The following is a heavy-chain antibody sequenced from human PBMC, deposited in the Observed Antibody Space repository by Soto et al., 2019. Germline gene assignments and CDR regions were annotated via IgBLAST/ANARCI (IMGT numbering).Heavy chain of an antibody. V-gene: IGHV3-21*01. Sequence: GGSLRLSCEYSVFTLITYTMNWVRQASGKGLEWVSSITSSSGHIYYADSVKGRFTISRDNARNSLYLQMNSLRAEDTAVYYCVRERGLSACYGMDVWGPGTTVTVS. CDR1: VFTLITYT. D-gene: IGHD3-10*01. J-gene: IGHJ6*02. CDR3: VRERGLSACYGMDV. CDR2: ITSSSGHI.